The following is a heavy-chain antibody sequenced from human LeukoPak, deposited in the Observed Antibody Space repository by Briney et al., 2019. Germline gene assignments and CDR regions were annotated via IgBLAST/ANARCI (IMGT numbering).Heavy chain of an antibody. CDR2: IYSGGST. CDR1: GDSLSSSSYY. D-gene: IGHD3-3*01. J-gene: IGHJ3*02. CDR3: ARLRFLEWAHGMDAFDI. V-gene: IGHV4-39*01. Sequence: PSETLSLTCTVSGDSLSSSSYYWAWIRQPPGKGLEWIGSIYSGGSTYYNPSLKSRVAISVDTSKNQFSLKLSSVTAADTAVYYCARLRFLEWAHGMDAFDIWGQGTMVTVSS.